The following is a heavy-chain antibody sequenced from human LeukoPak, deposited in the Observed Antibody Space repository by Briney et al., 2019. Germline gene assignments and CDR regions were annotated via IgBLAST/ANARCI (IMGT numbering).Heavy chain of an antibody. CDR3: ATYDQRLAFDN. V-gene: IGHV4-59*12. CDR2: IYYSGGT. CDR1: GGSISSYY. Sequence: SETLSLTCTVSGGSISSYYWSWIRQPPGKGLEWIGYIYYSGGTNYNPSLKSRVTMSVDTSKKQFSLKLNSVTAADTAVYYCATYDQRLAFDNWGQGTLVTVSS. D-gene: IGHD2-2*01. J-gene: IGHJ4*02.